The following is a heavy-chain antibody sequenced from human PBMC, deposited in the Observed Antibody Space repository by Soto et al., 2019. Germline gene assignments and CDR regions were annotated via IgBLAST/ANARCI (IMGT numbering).Heavy chain of an antibody. V-gene: IGHV4-59*01. D-gene: IGHD3-9*01. J-gene: IGHJ5*02. CDR1: GDSLTSYY. Sequence: QVQLQESGPGLVKPSETLSLTCSVSGDSLTSYYWTWVRQPPGKGLEWIGYIYYTGKTNYNPSLKSRVTISMDLSKNKFSLELRSLTAADTAVYYCARSILTGYYGLDPWGQGPLVIVSA. CDR3: ARSILTGYYGLDP. CDR2: IYYTGKT.